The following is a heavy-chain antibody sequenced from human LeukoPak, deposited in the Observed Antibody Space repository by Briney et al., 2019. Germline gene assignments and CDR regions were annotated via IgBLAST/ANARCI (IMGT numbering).Heavy chain of an antibody. CDR3: ARHSGGGSGFWSGYYPAFDY. V-gene: IGHV4-4*09. CDR2: IYTSGST. J-gene: IGHJ4*02. CDR1: GGSISSYY. D-gene: IGHD3-3*01. Sequence: SETLSLTCTVSGGSISSYYWSWIRQPPGKGLEWIGYIYTSGSTNYNPSLKSRVTISVDTSKNQFSLKLSSVTAADTAVYYCARHSGGGSGFWSGYYPAFDYWGQGTLVTVSS.